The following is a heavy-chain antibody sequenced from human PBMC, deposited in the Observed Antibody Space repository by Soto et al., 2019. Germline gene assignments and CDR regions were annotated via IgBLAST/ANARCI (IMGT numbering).Heavy chain of an antibody. Sequence: SETLSLTCAVSGGSISSSNWWSWVRQPPGKGLEWIGEIYHSGSTNYTPSLKSRVTISVDKSKNQLSLTLSSVTAADTAVYYCASRIAVAGSTNWFDPWGQGTLVTVSS. J-gene: IGHJ5*02. V-gene: IGHV4-4*02. CDR2: IYHSGST. CDR3: ASRIAVAGSTNWFDP. CDR1: GGSISSSNW. D-gene: IGHD6-19*01.